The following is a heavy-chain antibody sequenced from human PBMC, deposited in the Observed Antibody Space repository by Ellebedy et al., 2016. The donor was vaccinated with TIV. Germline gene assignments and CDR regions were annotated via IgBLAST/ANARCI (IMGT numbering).Heavy chain of an antibody. Sequence: AASVKVSCKASGGTFSSYAISWVRQAPGQGLEWMGWINPNRGGTNYAQKFQGRVTMTRDTSISTAYMELSRLRSDDTAVYYCARSVADPPVLWFGEPMGPYYYGMDVWGQGTTVTVSS. V-gene: IGHV1-2*02. CDR3: ARSVADPPVLWFGEPMGPYYYGMDV. CDR1: GGTFSSYA. D-gene: IGHD3-10*01. CDR2: INPNRGGT. J-gene: IGHJ6*02.